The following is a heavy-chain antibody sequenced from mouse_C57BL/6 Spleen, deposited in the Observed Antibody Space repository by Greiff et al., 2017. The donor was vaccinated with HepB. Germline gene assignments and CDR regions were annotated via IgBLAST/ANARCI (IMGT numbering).Heavy chain of an antibody. CDR2: IYPGNSDT. J-gene: IGHJ2*01. CDR1: GYTFTSYW. Sequence: EVQLQQSGTVLARPGASVKMSCKTSGYTFTSYWMHWVKQRPGQGLEWIGAIYPGNSDTSYNQKFKGKAKLTAVTSASTAYMELSGLTNEDSAVYCCTRDEGTDQAFFGYWGQGTTLTVSS. V-gene: IGHV1-5*01. CDR3: TRDEGTDQAFFGY. D-gene: IGHD3-2*02.